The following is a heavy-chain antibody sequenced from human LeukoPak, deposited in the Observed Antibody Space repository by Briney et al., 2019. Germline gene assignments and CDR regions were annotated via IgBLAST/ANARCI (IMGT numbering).Heavy chain of an antibody. J-gene: IGHJ6*03. CDR3: ARDRSGYDPQSNYYYYYMDV. Sequence: PSETLSLTCTVSGGSISSSSYYWGWIRQPAGKGLEWIGRIYTSGSTNYNPSLKSRVTMSVDTSKNQFSLKLSSVTAADTAVYYCARDRSGYDPQSNYYYYYMDVWGKGTTVTVSS. V-gene: IGHV4-61*02. D-gene: IGHD5-12*01. CDR1: GGSISSSSYY. CDR2: IYTSGST.